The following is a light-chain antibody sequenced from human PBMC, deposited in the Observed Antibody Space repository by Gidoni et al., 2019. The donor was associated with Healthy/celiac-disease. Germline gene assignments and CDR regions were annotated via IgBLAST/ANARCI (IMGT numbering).Light chain of an antibody. CDR2: DAS. V-gene: IGKV3-11*01. J-gene: IGKJ5*01. CDR1: QSVSSY. CDR3: QQRSNGPIT. Sequence: IVLTQSPATLSLSPGERATLSCRASQSVSSYLAWSQQKPGQAPRLLIYDASNRATGIPARFSGSGSGTDFTLTISSLEPEDFAVYYCQQRSNGPITVXXXTRLEIK.